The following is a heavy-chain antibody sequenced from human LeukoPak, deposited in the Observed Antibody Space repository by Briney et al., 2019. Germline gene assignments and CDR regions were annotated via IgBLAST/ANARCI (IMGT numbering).Heavy chain of an antibody. D-gene: IGHD6-19*01. CDR2: ISYDGSNK. Sequence: GGSLRLSCAASGFTFSNYAMNWVRQAPGKGLEWVAVISYDGSNKYYADSVKGRFTISRDNSKNTLYLQMNSLRAEDTAVYYCARDRVGYSSGWYRYVRYGMDVWGQGTTVTVSS. J-gene: IGHJ6*02. CDR1: GFTFSNYA. CDR3: ARDRVGYSSGWYRYVRYGMDV. V-gene: IGHV3-30*04.